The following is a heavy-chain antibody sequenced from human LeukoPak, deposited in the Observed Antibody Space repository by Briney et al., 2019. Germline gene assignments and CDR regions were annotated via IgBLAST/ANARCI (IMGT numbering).Heavy chain of an antibody. Sequence: KPSETLSLTCTVSGDSIRNFYWNWVRQPPGKGQEWIGYIYHSGNTNFNPSLKSRLTMSIDTSKNQFSLRLTSVTAADTAVYYCARGNYGSGSYYVVDFDSWGQGTLVTVSS. V-gene: IGHV4-59*01. CDR1: GDSIRNFY. D-gene: IGHD3-10*01. CDR2: IYHSGNT. CDR3: ARGNYGSGSYYVVDFDS. J-gene: IGHJ4*02.